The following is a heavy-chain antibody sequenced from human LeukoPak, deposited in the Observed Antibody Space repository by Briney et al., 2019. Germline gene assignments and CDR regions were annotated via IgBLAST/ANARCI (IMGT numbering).Heavy chain of an antibody. D-gene: IGHD3-16*02. CDR2: ISGSGDNT. J-gene: IGHJ4*02. V-gene: IGHV3-23*01. CDR1: GFTFSSYS. CDR3: GKDFVI. Sequence: PGGSLRLSCAASGFTFSSYSMNWVRQAPGKGLEWVSSISGSGDNTYYIDSVKGRFTISRDNSKNTLFLQMSSLRAEDTAVYYCGKDFVIGGQGTLVTVST.